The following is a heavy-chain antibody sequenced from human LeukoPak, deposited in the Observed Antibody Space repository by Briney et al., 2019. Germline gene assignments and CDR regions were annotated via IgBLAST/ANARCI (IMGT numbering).Heavy chain of an antibody. V-gene: IGHV4-39*01. D-gene: IGHD3-10*01. J-gene: IGHJ4*02. Sequence: SETLSLTCTISGGSISSSSYYWGWIRQPPGKGLEWIGNIYYSGSSYYNPSLRSRVTISVDTSKNQFSLIMTSVTAADTAVYYCARLGLVQLWPFDYWGQGTLVTVSS. CDR3: ARLGLVQLWPFDY. CDR2: IYYSGSS. CDR1: GGSISSSSYY.